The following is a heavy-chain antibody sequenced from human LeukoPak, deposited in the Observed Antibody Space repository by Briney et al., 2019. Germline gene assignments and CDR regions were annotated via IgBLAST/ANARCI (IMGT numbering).Heavy chain of an antibody. CDR3: ARVIAAAEDAFDI. Sequence: PGRSLRLSCAASGFTFSSYGMPWVRQAPGKGLEWVAVIWYDGSNKYYADSVKGRFTISRDNSKNTLYLQMNSLRAEDTAVYYCARVIAAAEDAFDIWGQGTMVTVSS. CDR1: GFTFSSYG. D-gene: IGHD6-13*01. CDR2: IWYDGSNK. V-gene: IGHV3-33*01. J-gene: IGHJ3*02.